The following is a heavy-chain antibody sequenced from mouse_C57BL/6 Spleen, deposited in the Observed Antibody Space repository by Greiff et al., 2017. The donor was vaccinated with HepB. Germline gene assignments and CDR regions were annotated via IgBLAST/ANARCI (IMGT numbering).Heavy chain of an antibody. V-gene: IGHV1-81*01. J-gene: IGHJ3*01. CDR1: GYTFTSYG. D-gene: IGHD2-5*01. CDR3: ASDYYSNYGCSY. Sequence: VQLQQSGAELARPGASVKLSCKASGYTFTSYGISWVKQRTGQGLEWIGEIYPRSGNTYYNEKFKGKATLTAAKSSSTAYMELRSLTSEDSAVYFCASDYYSNYGCSYWGQGTLVTVSA. CDR2: IYPRSGNT.